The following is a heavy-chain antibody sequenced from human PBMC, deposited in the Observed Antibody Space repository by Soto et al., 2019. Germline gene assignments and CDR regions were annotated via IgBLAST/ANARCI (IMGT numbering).Heavy chain of an antibody. CDR3: ARDGGVSSWSPGSTYNIDY. Sequence: SVKVSCKASGGTFSSHAISWVRQAPGQGLEWMGGIIPFFKATNYAQKFQGRVTITADDSTSTAYMDLYSLRAEDTAVYYCARDGGVSSWSPGSTYNIDYWGQGTLVTVS. J-gene: IGHJ4*02. D-gene: IGHD6-13*01. CDR2: IIPFFKAT. CDR1: GGTFSSHA. V-gene: IGHV1-69*13.